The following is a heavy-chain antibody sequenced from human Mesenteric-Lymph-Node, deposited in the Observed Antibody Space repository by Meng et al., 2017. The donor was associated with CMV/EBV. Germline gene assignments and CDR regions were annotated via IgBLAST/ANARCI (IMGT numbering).Heavy chain of an antibody. V-gene: IGHV3-43*01. CDR2: ITWNGAGT. CDR1: GFNFNDHM. D-gene: IGHD1-26*01. J-gene: IGHJ4*02. Sequence: GGSLRLSCAASGFNFNDHMMHWVRQRPGKGLEWVSLITWNGAGTHYVDSVKGRFTISRDNRKNSLYLQMDSVRSDDTALYYCVRGGSYARPFDYWGQGTLVTVSS. CDR3: VRGGSYARPFDY.